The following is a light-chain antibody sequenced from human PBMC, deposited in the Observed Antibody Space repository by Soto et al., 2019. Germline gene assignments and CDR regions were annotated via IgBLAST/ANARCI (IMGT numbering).Light chain of an antibody. J-gene: IGLJ2*01. CDR1: SSNIGAGYD. V-gene: IGLV1-40*01. Sequence: QSVLTQPPSVSGAPGQRVTISCTGSSSNIGAGYDVKWYQQLPGTAPKLLIHGNSNRPSGVPDRFSGSKSGTSASLAITGLRAEDEADYYCQSYDSSLSAVVFGGGTKLTVL. CDR2: GNS. CDR3: QSYDSSLSAVV.